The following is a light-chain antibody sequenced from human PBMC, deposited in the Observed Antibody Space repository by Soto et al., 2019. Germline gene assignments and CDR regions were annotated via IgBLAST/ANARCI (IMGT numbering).Light chain of an antibody. J-gene: IGLJ2*01. V-gene: IGLV2-8*01. CDR3: SSYAGSNIPV. CDR1: SSDVGGYNY. Sequence: QSVLTQPPSASGSPGRSVTISCTGTSSDVGGYNYVSWYQQHPGKAPKLMIYEVSKRPSGVPDRFSGSKSGNTASLTVSGLQAEDEADYYCSSYAGSNIPVFGGGTKLTAL. CDR2: EVS.